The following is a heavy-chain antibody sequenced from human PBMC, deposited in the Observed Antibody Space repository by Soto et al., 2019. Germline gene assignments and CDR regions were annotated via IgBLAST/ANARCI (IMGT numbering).Heavy chain of an antibody. CDR3: ERARFYYGPGSYYTARHTRSPRHYYYYGMDV. J-gene: IGHJ6*02. CDR1: GFTFSSYD. CDR2: IGTAGDT. Sequence: EVQLVESGGGLVQPGGSLRLSCAASGFTFSSYDMHWVRQATGKGLEWVSAIGTAGDTYYPGSVKGRFTISRENAKNSLYLQINSRRAGDTAVYYCERARFYYGPGSYYTARHTRSPRHYYYYGMDVWGQGTTVTVSS. D-gene: IGHD3-10*01. V-gene: IGHV3-13*04.